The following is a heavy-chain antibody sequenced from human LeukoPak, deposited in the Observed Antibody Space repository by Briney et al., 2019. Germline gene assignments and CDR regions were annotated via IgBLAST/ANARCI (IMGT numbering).Heavy chain of an antibody. Sequence: PGGSLRLSCAASGFTFSSYAMSWVRQAPGKGLEWVSAIGHSGDSTYYADSVKGRFTVSRDNWKNTLDLKMNSLRAEDTAVYYCAKEKATYGGYSFDYWAREPWSPSPQ. V-gene: IGHV3-23*01. CDR3: AKEKATYGGYSFDY. J-gene: IGHJ4*02. D-gene: IGHD4/OR15-4a*01. CDR1: GFTFSSYA. CDR2: IGHSGDST.